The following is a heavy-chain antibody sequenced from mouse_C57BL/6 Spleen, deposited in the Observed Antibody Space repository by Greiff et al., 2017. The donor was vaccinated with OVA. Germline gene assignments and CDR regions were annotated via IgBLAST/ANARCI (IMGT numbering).Heavy chain of an antibody. CDR2: IYPRSGNT. J-gene: IGHJ1*03. CDR3: ARRRDDWYFDV. D-gene: IGHD3-3*01. CDR1: GYTFTSYG. V-gene: IGHV1-81*01. Sequence: QVQLQQSGAELARPGASVKLSCKASGYTFTSYGISWVKQRTGQGLEWIGEIYPRSGNTYYNEKFKGKATLTADKSSSTAYMELRSLTSEDSAVYFCARRRDDWYFDVWGTGTTVTVSS.